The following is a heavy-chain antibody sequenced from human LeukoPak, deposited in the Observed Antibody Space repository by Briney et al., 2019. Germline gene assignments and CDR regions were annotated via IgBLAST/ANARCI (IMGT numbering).Heavy chain of an antibody. CDR3: AKDGPLNVAVANNWLDP. CDR2: ISYDGSNK. Sequence: GGSLRLSCSASGLTFSSYGMHRVRQAPGKGLVWVAVISYDGSNKYYADSVKGRFTISRDNSKNTLYLQMNSLRAEDTAVYYCAKDGPLNVAVANNWLDPWGQGTLVTVSS. J-gene: IGHJ5*02. V-gene: IGHV3-30*18. CDR1: GLTFSSYG. D-gene: IGHD3-16*01.